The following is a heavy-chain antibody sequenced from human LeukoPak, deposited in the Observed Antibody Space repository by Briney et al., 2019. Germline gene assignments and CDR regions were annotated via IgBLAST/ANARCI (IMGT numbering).Heavy chain of an antibody. CDR3: TRIETTVTGFDY. Sequence: GGSLRLSCAASGFTFSGSAMHWVRQTSGKGLEWVGRIRSKTNSYATAYAASVKGRFTISRDDSKNTAYLQMNSLKTEDTAVYYCTRIETTVTGFDYWGQETLVTVSS. CDR2: IRSKTNSYAT. CDR1: GFTFSGSA. D-gene: IGHD4-17*01. V-gene: IGHV3-73*01. J-gene: IGHJ4*02.